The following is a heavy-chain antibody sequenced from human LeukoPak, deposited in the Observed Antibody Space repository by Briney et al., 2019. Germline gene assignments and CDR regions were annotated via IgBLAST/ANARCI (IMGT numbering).Heavy chain of an antibody. D-gene: IGHD3-22*01. V-gene: IGHV4-4*07. J-gene: IGHJ5*02. Sequence: PSETLSLTCTVSGGSISSYYWTWIRQPVGKGLEWIGRIYSSGSTNYNPSLKSRVTMSVDKSQNQFSLKLSSVTAADTAVYYCARARDYYDSSSYPNWFDPWGQGTLVTVSS. CDR2: IYSSGST. CDR1: GGSISSYY. CDR3: ARARDYYDSSSYPNWFDP.